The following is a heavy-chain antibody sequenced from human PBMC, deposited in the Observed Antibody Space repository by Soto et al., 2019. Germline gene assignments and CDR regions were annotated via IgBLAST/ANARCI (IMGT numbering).Heavy chain of an antibody. D-gene: IGHD3-10*01. CDR2: IGTAGDT. CDR3: ARDLYYYGSGKGGFDP. CDR1: GFTLSSYA. V-gene: IGHV3-13*01. J-gene: IGHJ5*02. Sequence: GXSLTLSCAASGFTLSSYAMPWFRQATVKGLEWVSAIGTAGDTYYPGSVKGRFTISRENAKNSLYLQMNSLRAEDTAVYYCARDLYYYGSGKGGFDPWGQGTLVTVSS.